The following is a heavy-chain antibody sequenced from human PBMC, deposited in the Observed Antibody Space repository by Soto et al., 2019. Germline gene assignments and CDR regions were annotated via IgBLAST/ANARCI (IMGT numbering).Heavy chain of an antibody. CDR3: ARDLVTAAGRGNWFDP. V-gene: IGHV4-31*03. CDR2: IYYSGST. J-gene: IGHJ5*02. CDR1: GGSISSGGGY. D-gene: IGHD6-13*01. Sequence: SETLSLTCTVSGGSISSGGGYWSWIRQHPGKGLEWIGYIYYSGSTYYNPSLKSRVTISVDTSKNQFSLKLSSVTAADTAVYYCARDLVTAAGRGNWFDPWGQGTLVTAPQ.